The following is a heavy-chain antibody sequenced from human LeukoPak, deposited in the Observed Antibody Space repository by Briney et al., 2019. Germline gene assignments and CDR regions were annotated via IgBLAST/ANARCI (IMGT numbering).Heavy chain of an antibody. CDR1: GGSISSYY. V-gene: IGHV4-59*05. Sequence: SETLSLTCTVSGGSISSYYWSWIRQPPGKGLEWIGSIYYSGSTYYNPSLKSRVTISVDTSKNQFSLKLSSVTAADTAVYYCGGDSGYDSDYYYMDVWGKGTTVTISS. J-gene: IGHJ6*03. CDR3: GGDSGYDSDYYYMDV. CDR2: IYYSGST. D-gene: IGHD5-12*01.